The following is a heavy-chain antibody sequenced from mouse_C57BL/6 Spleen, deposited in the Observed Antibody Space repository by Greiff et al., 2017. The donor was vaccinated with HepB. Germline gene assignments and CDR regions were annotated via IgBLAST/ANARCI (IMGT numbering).Heavy chain of an antibody. Sequence: QVQLKQPGAELVKPGASVKLSCKASGYTFTSYWMQWVKQRPGQGLEWIGEIDPSDSYTNYNQKFKGKATLTVDTSSSTAYMQLSSLTSEDSAVYYCARNDRNAMDDWGQGTSVTVSS. V-gene: IGHV1-50*01. CDR2: IDPSDSYT. J-gene: IGHJ4*01. D-gene: IGHD2-14*01. CDR3: ARNDRNAMDD. CDR1: GYTFTSYW.